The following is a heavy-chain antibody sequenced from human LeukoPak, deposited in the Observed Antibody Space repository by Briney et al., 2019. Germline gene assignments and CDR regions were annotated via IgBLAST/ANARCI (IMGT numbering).Heavy chain of an antibody. V-gene: IGHV4-59*12. CDR3: ARRQTGYSSGWHHYYYYYMDV. CDR1: GVSISSYY. J-gene: IGHJ6*03. Sequence: PSETLSLTCTVSGVSISSYYWSWIRQPPGKGLEWIGYIYYSGSTNYNPSLKSRVTISVDTSKNQFSLKLSSVTAADTAVYYCARRQTGYSSGWHHYYYYYMDVWGKGTTVTVSS. D-gene: IGHD6-19*01. CDR2: IYYSGST.